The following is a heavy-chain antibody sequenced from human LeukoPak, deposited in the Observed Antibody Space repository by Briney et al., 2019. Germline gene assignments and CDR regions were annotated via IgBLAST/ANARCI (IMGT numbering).Heavy chain of an antibody. CDR1: GFTFSSYG. V-gene: IGHV3-30*03. J-gene: IGHJ4*02. CDR2: ISYDGSNK. Sequence: PGGSLRLSCAAPGFTFSSYGMHWVRQAPGKGLEWVAVISYDGSNKYYADSVKGRFTISRDNSKNTLYLQMNSLRAEDTAVYYCARTIYGDYYFDYWGQGTLVTVSS. D-gene: IGHD4-17*01. CDR3: ARTIYGDYYFDY.